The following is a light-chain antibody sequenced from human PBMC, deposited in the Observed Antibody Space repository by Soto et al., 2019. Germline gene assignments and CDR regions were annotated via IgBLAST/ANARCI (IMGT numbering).Light chain of an antibody. J-gene: IGKJ4*01. CDR3: QQYDNLPLT. V-gene: IGKV1-33*01. Sequence: DFQMTQSPSSLSASVGDRVTITCQASQDIKNYLNWYQQKSGKAPKLLIYDASDLETGVPSRFSGSGSGTDFTFTINSLQPEDIATYYCQQYDNLPLTFGGGTKVDI. CDR2: DAS. CDR1: QDIKNY.